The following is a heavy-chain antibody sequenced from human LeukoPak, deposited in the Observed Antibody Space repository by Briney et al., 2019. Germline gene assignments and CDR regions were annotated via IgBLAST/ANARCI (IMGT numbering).Heavy chain of an antibody. Sequence: ASVKVTCKASGYTFTSYDINWVRQATGQGLEWMGWMDPNSGNTGYAQKFQGRVTMTRNTSISTAYMELSSLRSEDTAVCYCARGNYYDSSGYYWGVGYYYGMDVWGQGTTVTVSS. CDR3: ARGNYYDSSGYYWGVGYYYGMDV. CDR2: MDPNSGNT. D-gene: IGHD3-22*01. J-gene: IGHJ6*02. V-gene: IGHV1-8*01. CDR1: GYTFTSYD.